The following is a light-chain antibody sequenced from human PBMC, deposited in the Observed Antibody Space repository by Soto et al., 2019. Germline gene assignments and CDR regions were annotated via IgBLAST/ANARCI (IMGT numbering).Light chain of an antibody. CDR3: QQYNDWPPNYT. CDR1: QSVSSSY. CDR2: GAS. V-gene: IGKV3-20*01. Sequence: EIVLTQSPGTLSLSPGERATLSCRASQSVSSSYLAWYQQKPGQAPRLLIYGASSRATGIPDRFSGSGSGTDFTLTISRLEPEDFAVYYCQQYNDWPPNYTFGQGTKLEIK. J-gene: IGKJ2*01.